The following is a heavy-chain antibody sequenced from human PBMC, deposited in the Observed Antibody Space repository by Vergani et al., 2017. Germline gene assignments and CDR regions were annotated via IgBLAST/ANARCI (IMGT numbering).Heavy chain of an antibody. CDR1: GGTFSSYA. CDR3: ARDPAYYGSGSPLYMDV. V-gene: IGHV1-69*01. CDR2: IIPIFGTA. D-gene: IGHD3-10*01. Sequence: QVQLVQSGAEVKKPGSSVKVSSKASGGTFSSYAISWVRQAPGQGLEWMGGIIPIFGTANYAQKFQGRVTITADESTSTAYMELSSLRSEDTAVYYCARDPAYYGSGSPLYMDVWGKGTTVTVSS. J-gene: IGHJ6*03.